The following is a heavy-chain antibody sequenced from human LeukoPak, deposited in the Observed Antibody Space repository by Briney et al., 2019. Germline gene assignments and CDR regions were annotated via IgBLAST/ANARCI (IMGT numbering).Heavy chain of an antibody. V-gene: IGHV3-7*01. CDR1: GFIFSDFW. CDR3: ARKYGSSWNDAFDI. CDR2: IKQDGSDK. D-gene: IGHD6-13*01. Sequence: GGSLRLSCAASGFIFSDFWMSWVRQAPGKGLEWVANIKQDGSDKSYVDSVEGRFTISRDNAKNSLFLQMNSLRAEDTAVYYCARKYGSSWNDAFDIWGQGTVVTVSS. J-gene: IGHJ3*02.